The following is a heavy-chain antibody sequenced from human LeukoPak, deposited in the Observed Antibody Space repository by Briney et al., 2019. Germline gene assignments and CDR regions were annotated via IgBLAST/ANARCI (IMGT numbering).Heavy chain of an antibody. Sequence: SETLSLTCTVSGGSISSSSYYWGWIRQPPGKGLEWIGSIYYSGSTYYNPSLKSRVTISVDTSKNQFSLRLSSVTAADTAVYYCARDSPTPGSDAFDFWGQGTMVTVSS. V-gene: IGHV4-39*07. CDR2: IYYSGST. CDR1: GGSISSSSYY. D-gene: IGHD7-27*01. CDR3: ARDSPTPGSDAFDF. J-gene: IGHJ3*01.